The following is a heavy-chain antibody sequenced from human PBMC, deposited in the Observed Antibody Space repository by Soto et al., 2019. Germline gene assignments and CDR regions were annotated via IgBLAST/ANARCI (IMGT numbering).Heavy chain of an antibody. CDR1: GVTVSYGRYA. CDR2: MSHLDTN. J-gene: IGHJ4*02. CDR3: ARGGGYDSFDF. V-gene: IGHV4-30-2*06. D-gene: IGHD2-15*01. Sequence: TLSLACSVAGVTVSYGRYAWSWIRQSPGKGLEWLGYMSHLDTNYYNPSVKSRLSLSRDRTRNQFSLSMSSMTAAAKAVYYCARGGGYDSFDFWGQGIQVTVSS.